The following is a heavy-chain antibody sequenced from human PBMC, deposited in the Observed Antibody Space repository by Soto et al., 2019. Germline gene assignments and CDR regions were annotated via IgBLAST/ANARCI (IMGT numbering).Heavy chain of an antibody. V-gene: IGHV1-2*04. CDR3: ARDRGYCSGGSCYLDYYYYGMDV. CDR1: GYTVTGYY. J-gene: IGHJ6*02. Sequence: ASVKVSCKASGYTVTGYYMLWVRQAPGQGLEWMGWINPNSGGTNYAQKFQGWVTMTRDTSISTAYMELSRLRSDDTAVYYCARDRGYCSGGSCYLDYYYYGMDVWGQGTTVTVSS. D-gene: IGHD2-15*01. CDR2: INPNSGGT.